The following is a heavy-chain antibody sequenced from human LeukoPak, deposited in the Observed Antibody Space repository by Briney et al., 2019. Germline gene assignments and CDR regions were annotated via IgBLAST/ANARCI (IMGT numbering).Heavy chain of an antibody. J-gene: IGHJ6*03. CDR3: AGSPDTAMVVNYYYYMDV. CDR1: GYTFTSYG. V-gene: IGHV1-18*01. Sequence: ASVKVSCTASGYTFTSYGISWVRQAPGQGLEWMGWISAYNGNTNYAQKLQGRVTMTTDTSTSTAYMELRSLRSDDTAVYYCAGSPDTAMVVNYYYYMDVWGKGTTVTVSS. D-gene: IGHD5-18*01. CDR2: ISAYNGNT.